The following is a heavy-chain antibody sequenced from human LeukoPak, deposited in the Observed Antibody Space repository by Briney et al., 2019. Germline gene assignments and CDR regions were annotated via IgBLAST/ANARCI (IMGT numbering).Heavy chain of an antibody. CDR1: GFTLSSYA. D-gene: IGHD3-10*01. CDR2: RSYDGSNK. J-gene: IGHJ4*02. CDR3: ARVRTVVRGVIILRSTDY. V-gene: IGHV3-30*04. Sequence: GRSLRLSCAASGFTLSSYAMHWVRQAPGKGLEWVAVRSYDGSNKYYADSVKGRFTISRDNSKNTLYLQMNSLRAEDTAVYYCARVRTVVRGVIILRSTDYWGQGTLVTVSS.